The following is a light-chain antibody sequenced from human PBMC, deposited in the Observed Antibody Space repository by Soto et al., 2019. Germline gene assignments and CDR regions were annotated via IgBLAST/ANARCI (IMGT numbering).Light chain of an antibody. Sequence: DIQMTQSPSSVSASVGDRVTITCRASQGISRWLAWYQQKPGKAPKFLIYATSSFQSGVPSRFSGSGSGTDFTLTISSLQPEDFATYDCQQANSFPITFGQGTRLEIK. CDR2: ATS. V-gene: IGKV1-12*01. CDR1: QGISRW. CDR3: QQANSFPIT. J-gene: IGKJ5*01.